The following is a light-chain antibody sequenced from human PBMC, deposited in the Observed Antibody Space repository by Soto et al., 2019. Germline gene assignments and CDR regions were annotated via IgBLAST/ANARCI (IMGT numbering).Light chain of an antibody. CDR2: RAS. CDR1: QSISSW. J-gene: IGKJ2*03. Sequence: DIQMTQSPSTLSASVGDRVTITCRASQSISSWLAWYQQKPGEAPKLLIYRASILESGVPSGFSGSGSGTEFTLTISSLQPDDFATYYCQRYNWSPYSFGQGTKLEIK. CDR3: QRYNWSPYS. V-gene: IGKV1-5*03.